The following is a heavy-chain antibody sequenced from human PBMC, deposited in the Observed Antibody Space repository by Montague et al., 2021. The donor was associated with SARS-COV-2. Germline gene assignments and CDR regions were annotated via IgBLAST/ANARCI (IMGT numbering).Heavy chain of an antibody. CDR1: GASFSTHY. CDR2: IDHSGNT. Sequence: SETLSLTCAVYGASFSTHYWSWILQYPGEGLEWIVNIDHSGNTNYNPSLQGRVSISVDTSSSQFSLYLLSVIAADAAVYYCARDETVLEWLWYGMDVWGPGTLVTVSS. CDR3: ARDETVLEWLWYGMDV. J-gene: IGHJ6*02. V-gene: IGHV4-34*01. D-gene: IGHD3-3*01.